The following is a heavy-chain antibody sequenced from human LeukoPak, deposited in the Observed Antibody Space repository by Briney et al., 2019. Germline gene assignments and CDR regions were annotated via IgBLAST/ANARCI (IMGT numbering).Heavy chain of an antibody. V-gene: IGHV1-18*01. Sequence: ASVKVSCKAPGYTFTSYGISWVRQAPGQGLEWMGWISAYNGNTNYAQKLQGRVAMTTDTSTSTAYMELRSLRSDDTAVYYCARGGYSISWYLVDPWGQGTLVTVSS. CDR2: ISAYNGNT. D-gene: IGHD6-13*01. CDR1: GYTFTSYG. CDR3: ARGGYSISWYLVDP. J-gene: IGHJ5*02.